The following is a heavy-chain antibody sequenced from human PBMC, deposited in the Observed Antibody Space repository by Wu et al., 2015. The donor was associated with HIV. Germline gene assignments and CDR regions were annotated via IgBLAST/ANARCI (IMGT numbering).Heavy chain of an antibody. CDR2: IIPIFGTA. CDR3: ARSPXDRIQLSKYIYYYYYMDV. V-gene: IGHV1-69*12. CDR1: GGTFSSYA. Sequence: QVQLVQSGAEVKKPGSSVKVSCKASGGTFSSYAISWVRQAPGQGLEWMGGIIPIFGTANYAQKFQGRVTITADESTSTAYMELSSLRSEDTAVYYCARSPXDRIQLSKYIYYYYYMDVWGKGTTVTVSS. J-gene: IGHJ6*03. D-gene: IGHD5-18*01.